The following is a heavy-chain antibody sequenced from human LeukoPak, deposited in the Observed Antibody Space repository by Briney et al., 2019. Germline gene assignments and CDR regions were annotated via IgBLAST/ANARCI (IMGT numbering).Heavy chain of an antibody. V-gene: IGHV3-48*03. CDR3: ARDRSSTWYFDL. J-gene: IGHJ5*02. CDR1: GFTFSSCE. CDR2: ISSSSSAI. Sequence: PGGSLRLSCVASGFTFSSCEMNWVRQAPGKGLEWVSYISSSSSAIYYADSVKGRFTISRDNAKTSLYLQMNSPRAEDTAVYYCARDRSSTWYFDLWGQGTLVTVSS. D-gene: IGHD6-13*01.